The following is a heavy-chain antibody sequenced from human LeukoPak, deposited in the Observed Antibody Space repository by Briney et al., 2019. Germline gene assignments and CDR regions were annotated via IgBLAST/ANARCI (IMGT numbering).Heavy chain of an antibody. V-gene: IGHV4-38-2*02. J-gene: IGHJ1*01. D-gene: IGHD3-10*01. CDR3: AREEPYGSRSYGAEYFER. CDR2: LYHTGST. Sequence: PSETLSLTCDVSAYSISRGYYWGWIRQPPGKGLEWIGSLYHTGSTYYNPSLKSRVTISVDTSKNQFSLKLSSVTAADTAVYYCAREEPYGSRSYGAEYFERWGQGTLVTVSS. CDR1: AYSISRGYY.